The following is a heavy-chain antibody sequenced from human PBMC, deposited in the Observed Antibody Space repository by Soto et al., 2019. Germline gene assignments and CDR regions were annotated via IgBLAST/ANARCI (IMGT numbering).Heavy chain of an antibody. V-gene: IGHV3-66*04. J-gene: IGHJ6*02. CDR1: GFTVSSNY. CDR2: IYSGGST. CDR3: VKLDGMDV. Sequence: GGSLRLSCAASGFTVSSNYMSWVRQAPGKGLEWVSVIYSGGSTYFADSVKGRFTISRDNSKNTLYLQMSSLRAEDTAVYYCVKLDGMDVWGQGTTVTVSS.